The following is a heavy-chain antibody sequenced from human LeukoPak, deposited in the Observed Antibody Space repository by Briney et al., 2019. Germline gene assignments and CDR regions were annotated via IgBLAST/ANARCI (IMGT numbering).Heavy chain of an antibody. J-gene: IGHJ4*02. V-gene: IGHV3-48*01. CDR2: ISSSSSTI. CDR1: GFTFSSYS. D-gene: IGHD6-19*01. Sequence: GALRPSCAASGFTFSSYSMNWVRQAPGKGLEWVSYISSSSSTIYYADSVKGRFTISRDNAKNSLYLHMNSLRAEDTAVYYCARISYTSGNDFDYWGQGTLVTVSS. CDR3: ARISYTSGNDFDY.